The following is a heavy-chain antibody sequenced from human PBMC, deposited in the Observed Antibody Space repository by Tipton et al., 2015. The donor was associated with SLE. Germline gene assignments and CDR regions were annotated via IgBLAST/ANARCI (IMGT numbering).Heavy chain of an antibody. V-gene: IGHV3-9*01. D-gene: IGHD2-2*01. Sequence: SLRLSCAASGFTFDHYAMHWVRQPPGKGLEWVSGTSWNSARIDYADSVRGRFTISRDNAKNSLFLQMNSLRAEDTAVYYCAKDRIVVPAAHLGYWGQGTTVTVSS. CDR1: GFTFDHYA. CDR3: AKDRIVVPAAHLGY. J-gene: IGHJ6*02. CDR2: TSWNSARI.